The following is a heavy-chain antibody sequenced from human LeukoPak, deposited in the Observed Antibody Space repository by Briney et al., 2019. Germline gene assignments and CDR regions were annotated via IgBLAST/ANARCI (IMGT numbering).Heavy chain of an antibody. CDR1: GFTFSSYE. D-gene: IGHD6-13*01. Sequence: GGSLRLSCAASGFTFSSYEMNWVRQAPGKGLEWVSYISSSGSTKYYADSVKGRFTISRDNAKNSLVLQMNSLRAEDTAVYYCARDIRSSWYGWFDPWGQGTLVTVSS. J-gene: IGHJ5*02. CDR3: ARDIRSSWYGWFDP. V-gene: IGHV3-48*03. CDR2: ISSSGSTK.